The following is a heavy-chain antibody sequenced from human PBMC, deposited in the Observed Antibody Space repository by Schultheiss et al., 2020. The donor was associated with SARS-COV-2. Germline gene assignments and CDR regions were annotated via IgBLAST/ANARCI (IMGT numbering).Heavy chain of an antibody. CDR1: GYTFTSYG. J-gene: IGHJ6*02. V-gene: IGHV1-2*02. CDR2: INPNSGGT. D-gene: IGHD3-10*01. Sequence: ASVKVSCKASGYTFTSYGISWVRQAPGQGLEWMGWINPNSGGTNYAQKFQGRVTMTRDTSISTAYMELSSLRSEDTAVYYCATGSHYGSGSYSYYYGMDVWGQGTTVTVSS. CDR3: ATGSHYGSGSYSYYYGMDV.